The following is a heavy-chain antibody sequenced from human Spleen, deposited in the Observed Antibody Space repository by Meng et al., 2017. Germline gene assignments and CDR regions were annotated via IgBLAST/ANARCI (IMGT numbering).Heavy chain of an antibody. Sequence: QFHLGELGPKVKKPGASVKVSCKASGYTFTNDGISWIRQAPGQGLEWMGWISPNDGSTSYAQNLQGRVTMTRDASTNTAYMELRSLMSDDTAVYYCARALAVSGPHDDYWGQGTLVTVSS. D-gene: IGHD6-19*01. J-gene: IGHJ4*02. CDR1: GYTFTNDG. CDR3: ARALAVSGPHDDY. V-gene: IGHV1-18*01. CDR2: ISPNDGST.